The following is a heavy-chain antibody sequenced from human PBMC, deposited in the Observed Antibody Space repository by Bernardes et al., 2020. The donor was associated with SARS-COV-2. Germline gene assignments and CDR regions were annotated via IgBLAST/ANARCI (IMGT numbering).Heavy chain of an antibody. CDR1: GFTFSSYW. Sequence: GGSLRLSCAASGFTFSSYWIHWVRQVPGKGLVWVSRINNDGRTITYADSVKGRFTISRDNSKNTLYLQMNSLRAEDTAIYYCAKVSGGRCYDYWGQGTLVTVSS. V-gene: IGHV3-74*01. CDR2: INNDGRTI. CDR3: AKVSGGRCYDY. D-gene: IGHD2-15*01. J-gene: IGHJ4*02.